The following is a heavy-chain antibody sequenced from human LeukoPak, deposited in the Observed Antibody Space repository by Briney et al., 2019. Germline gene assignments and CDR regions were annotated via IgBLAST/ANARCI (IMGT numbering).Heavy chain of an antibody. D-gene: IGHD4-23*01. Sequence: ASVKVSCKGSGGTFSSYAISWVRQAPGQGLEWMGGIIPIFGTANYAQKFQGRVTITADESTSTAYMELSSLRSEDTAVYYCARAVVGTYYFDYWGQGTLVTVSS. J-gene: IGHJ4*02. CDR2: IIPIFGTA. CDR3: ARAVVGTYYFDY. CDR1: GGTFSSYA. V-gene: IGHV1-69*13.